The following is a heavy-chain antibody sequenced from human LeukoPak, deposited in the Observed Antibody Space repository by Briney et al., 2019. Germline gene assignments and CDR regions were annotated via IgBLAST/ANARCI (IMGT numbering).Heavy chain of an antibody. J-gene: IGHJ4*02. Sequence: GGSLRLSCAGSGFTFSIYSMHWVRQAPGRGLEYVSAINPNGGSTYYANSVKGRFTISRDNFQRTVYLQMNSLRAEDTAVYYCAKDAQRGFDYSNSLDKWGQGTLVTVSS. D-gene: IGHD4-11*01. V-gene: IGHV3-64*01. CDR3: AKDAQRGFDYSNSLDK. CDR1: GFTFSIYS. CDR2: INPNGGST.